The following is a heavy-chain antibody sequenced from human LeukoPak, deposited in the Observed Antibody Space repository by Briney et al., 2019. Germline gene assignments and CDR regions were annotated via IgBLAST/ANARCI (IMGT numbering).Heavy chain of an antibody. CDR3: ARAPRRWLQLLGYFQH. CDR1: GFTFSSYW. Sequence: GGSLRLSCAASGFTFSSYWMSWVRQAPGKGLEWVSVIYSGGSTYYADSVKGRFTISRDNSKNTLYLQMNSLRAEDTAVYYCARAPRRWLQLLGYFQHWGQGTLVTVSS. D-gene: IGHD5-24*01. V-gene: IGHV3-66*01. J-gene: IGHJ1*01. CDR2: IYSGGST.